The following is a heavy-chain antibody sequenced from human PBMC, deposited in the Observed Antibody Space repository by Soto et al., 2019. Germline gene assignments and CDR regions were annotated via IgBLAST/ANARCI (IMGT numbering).Heavy chain of an antibody. Sequence: KPSETLSLTCTVSGGSVNSGSYYWSWIRQPPGKGLEWIGYIYYSGSTNYNPSLKSRVAISVDTSKNQFSLKLSSVTAADTAVYYCARDRWIAATRWFDPWGQGTLVTVSS. CDR2: IYYSGST. V-gene: IGHV4-61*01. J-gene: IGHJ5*02. CDR1: GGSVNSGSYY. D-gene: IGHD6-13*01. CDR3: ARDRWIAATRWFDP.